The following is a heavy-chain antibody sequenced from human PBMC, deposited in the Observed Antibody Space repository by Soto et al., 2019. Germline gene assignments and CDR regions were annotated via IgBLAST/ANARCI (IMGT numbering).Heavy chain of an antibody. CDR3: ANRGPDSSASFHFDY. J-gene: IGHJ4*02. CDR2: VSGGGGTT. V-gene: IGHV3-23*01. D-gene: IGHD3-22*01. Sequence: GGSLRLSCTVSGFTFSRNAMSWARQAPGKGLQWVSTVSGGGGTTYYADSVKGRFTISRDNSKNTLFLEMSSLSAEDTAVYYCANRGPDSSASFHFDYWGLGTLVNVSS. CDR1: GFTFSRNA.